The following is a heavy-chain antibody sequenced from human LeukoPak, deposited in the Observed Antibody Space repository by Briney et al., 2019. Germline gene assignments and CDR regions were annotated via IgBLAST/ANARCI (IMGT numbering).Heavy chain of an antibody. J-gene: IGHJ4*02. Sequence: GGSLRLSCAASGFTFSSYWMHWVRQAPGKGLVWVSRINSDGSSTSYADSVKGRFTISRDNAKNTLYLQMNSLRAEDTAVYYCARDSPAILGYCTNGVCPDYWGQGTLVTVSS. CDR2: INSDGSST. D-gene: IGHD2-8*01. CDR1: GFTFSSYW. CDR3: ARDSPAILGYCTNGVCPDY. V-gene: IGHV3-74*01.